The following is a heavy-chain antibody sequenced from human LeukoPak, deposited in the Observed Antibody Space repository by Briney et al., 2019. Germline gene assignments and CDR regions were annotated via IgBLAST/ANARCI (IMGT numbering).Heavy chain of an antibody. V-gene: IGHV1-3*01. Sequence: ASVTVSCTASGYTFTDYTMHWLRQAPGQRLDWMGWINGGSGNTKYSPEFQGRVTITRDTSASTAYMELSSLRSEDTAVYYCANPRYDSSGYYYVDWGQGTLVTVSS. J-gene: IGHJ4*02. D-gene: IGHD3-22*01. CDR3: ANPRYDSSGYYYVD. CDR1: GYTFTDYT. CDR2: INGGSGNT.